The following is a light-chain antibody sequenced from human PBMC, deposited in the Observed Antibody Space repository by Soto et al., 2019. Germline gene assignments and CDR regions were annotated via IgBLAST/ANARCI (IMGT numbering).Light chain of an antibody. CDR1: QALSND. Sequence: DIRLTQSASVLSASVGDAVSMXCRASQALSNDFGWYQQKPGKAPDLLIYSASTLQGGGPSRFSGSGSETAFSLTIRALQPEDFATYYCQQLSRYPLTFGGGTKVDI. CDR3: QQLSRYPLT. V-gene: IGKV1-9*01. J-gene: IGKJ4*01. CDR2: SAS.